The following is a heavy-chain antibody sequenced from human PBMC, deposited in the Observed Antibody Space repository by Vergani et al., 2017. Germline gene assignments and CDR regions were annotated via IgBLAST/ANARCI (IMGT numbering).Heavy chain of an antibody. CDR2: IYYSGST. V-gene: IGHV4-31*03. D-gene: IGHD2-2*02. J-gene: IGHJ4*02. Sequence: QVQLQESGPGLVKPSQTLSLTCTVSGGSISSGGYYWSWIRQHPGKGLEWIGYIYYSGSTYYNPSLKSRVTISVDTSKNQFSLKLSSVTAADTAVYYCARVPWGYCSSTSCYTFDYWGQGTLVTVSS. CDR3: ARVPWGYCSSTSCYTFDY. CDR1: GGSISSGGYY.